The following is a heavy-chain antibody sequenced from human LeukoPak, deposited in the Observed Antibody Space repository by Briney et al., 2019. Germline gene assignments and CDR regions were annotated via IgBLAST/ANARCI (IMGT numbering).Heavy chain of an antibody. D-gene: IGHD4-23*01. CDR1: GGSISSYY. CDR3: ARDRPPYYGGNPHDWFDP. V-gene: IGHV4-4*07. J-gene: IGHJ5*02. Sequence: SETLSLTCTVSGGSISSYYWSWIRQPAGEGLEWIGRIYTSGSTNYNPSLKSRVTMSVDTSKNQFSLKLSSVTAADTAVYYCARDRPPYYGGNPHDWFDPWGQGTLVTVSS. CDR2: IYTSGST.